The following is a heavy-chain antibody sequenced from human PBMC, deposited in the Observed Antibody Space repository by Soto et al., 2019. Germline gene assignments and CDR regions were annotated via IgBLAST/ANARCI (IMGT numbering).Heavy chain of an antibody. CDR3: ATVRPADVHYYFDY. J-gene: IGHJ4*02. CDR2: INPNSGGT. Sequence: QVQLVQSGAEVKKPGASVRVSCKASGNTFTGYYVHWVRQAPGQGLEWMGWINPNSGGTNYAQIFQGRVTMTRDTSISTAYMELSRLRSYDTAVYYCATVRPADVHYYFDYWGQGTLVIVSS. CDR1: GNTFTGYY. D-gene: IGHD6-13*01. V-gene: IGHV1-2*02.